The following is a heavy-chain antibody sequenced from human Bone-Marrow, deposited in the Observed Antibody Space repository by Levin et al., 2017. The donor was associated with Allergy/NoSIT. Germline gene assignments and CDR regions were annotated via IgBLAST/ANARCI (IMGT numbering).Heavy chain of an antibody. CDR1: GFTFSSYW. CDR2: IKQDGSEK. D-gene: IGHD1-26*01. J-gene: IGHJ4*02. Sequence: GGSLRLSCTASGFTFSSYWMSWVRQAPGRGLEWVANIKQDGSEKNYVDSVKGRFTISRDNAKNSLYLQMNSLRAEDTAVYYCARAYSRPDYWGQGTLVTVSS. CDR3: ARAYSRPDY. V-gene: IGHV3-7*01.